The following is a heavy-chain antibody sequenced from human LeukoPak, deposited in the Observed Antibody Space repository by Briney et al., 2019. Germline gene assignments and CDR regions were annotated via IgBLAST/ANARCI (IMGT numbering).Heavy chain of an antibody. J-gene: IGHJ4*02. D-gene: IGHD4-17*01. V-gene: IGHV4-31*11. CDR3: ARVIYDYGDYGLDY. Sequence: PSETLSLTCAVSGGSISGGGSYWSWIRQHPGKGLEWIGYIYYSGSTYYNPSLKSRVTISVDTSKNQFSLKLSSVTAADTAVYYCARVIYDYGDYGLDYWGQGTLVTVSS. CDR2: IYYSGST. CDR1: GGSISGGGSY.